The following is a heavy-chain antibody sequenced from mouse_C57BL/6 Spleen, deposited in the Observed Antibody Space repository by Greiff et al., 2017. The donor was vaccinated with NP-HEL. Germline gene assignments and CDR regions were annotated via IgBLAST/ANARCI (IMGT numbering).Heavy chain of an antibody. CDR2: ISSGSSTI. J-gene: IGHJ2*01. Sequence: DVKLQESGGGLVKPGGSLKLSCAASGFTFSDYGMHWVRQAPEKGLEWVAYISSGSSTIYYADTVKGRFTISRDNAKNTLFLQMTSLRSEDTAMYYCAREGPYGWDYWGQGTTLTVSS. CDR3: AREGPYGWDY. CDR1: GFTFSDYG. D-gene: IGHD3-3*01. V-gene: IGHV5-17*01.